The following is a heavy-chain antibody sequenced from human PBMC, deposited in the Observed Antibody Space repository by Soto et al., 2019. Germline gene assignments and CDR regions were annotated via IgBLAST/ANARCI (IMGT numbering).Heavy chain of an antibody. D-gene: IGHD1-1*01. CDR3: VRNCYYSLDV. J-gene: IGHJ6*02. Sequence: QVQLQESGPGLVRPSGTLSLTCAVSGDSIIGTGWWSWVRQSPGKGLDWIGAVYHSGATNYNPSLKRRDTISVDTSRNQFSLNLGSVPAADTAVYYCVRNCYYSLDVWGQGTTVTVSS. CDR2: VYHSGAT. CDR1: GDSIIGTGW. V-gene: IGHV4-4*02.